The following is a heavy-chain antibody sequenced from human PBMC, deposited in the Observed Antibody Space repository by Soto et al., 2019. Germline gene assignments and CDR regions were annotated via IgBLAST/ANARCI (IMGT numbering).Heavy chain of an antibody. Sequence: SETLSLTCAVSGGSISGSYYYWGWLRQSPGKGPEWIGSVFYTGFTSYNPSLESRVSVSVDTSKDQFSLKLKSVTAADKALYFCARQRTSVVTQAYFDVWGPGSLVTVSS. V-gene: IGHV4-39*01. CDR2: VFYTGFT. CDR1: GGSISGSYYY. CDR3: ARQRTSVVTQAYFDV. J-gene: IGHJ4*02. D-gene: IGHD2-21*02.